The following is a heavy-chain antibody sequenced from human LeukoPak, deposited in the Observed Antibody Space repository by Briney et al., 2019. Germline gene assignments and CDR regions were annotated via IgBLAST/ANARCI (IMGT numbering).Heavy chain of an antibody. D-gene: IGHD4-17*01. CDR1: GDSVSSNSAA. J-gene: IGHJ4*02. CDR2: TYYRSKWYN. Sequence: SQTLSLTCAISGDSVSSNSAAWNWIRQSPSRGLEWLGRTYYRSKWYNDYAVSVKSRITINPDTSKNQFSLKLSSVTAADTAVYYCASPGYGDYVYWGQGTLVTVSS. CDR3: ASPGYGDYVY. V-gene: IGHV6-1*01.